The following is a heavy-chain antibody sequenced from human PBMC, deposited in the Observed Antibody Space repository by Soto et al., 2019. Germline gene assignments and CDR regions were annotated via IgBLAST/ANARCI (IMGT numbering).Heavy chain of an antibody. CDR1: GDSVSSSTAA. Sequence: PSQTLSLTCAISGDSVSSSTAAWNWIRQSPSRGLEWLGRTYYRSKWYNEYAVSVESRITINPDTSKNQFSLQLNSVTPEDTAVYYCARIDYSNSPLWGQGTQVTVAS. V-gene: IGHV6-1*01. CDR2: TYYRSKWYN. J-gene: IGHJ4*02. CDR3: ARIDYSNSPL. D-gene: IGHD4-4*01.